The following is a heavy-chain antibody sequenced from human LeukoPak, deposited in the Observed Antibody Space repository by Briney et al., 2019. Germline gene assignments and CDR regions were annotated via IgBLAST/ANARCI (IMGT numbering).Heavy chain of an antibody. Sequence: SETLSLTCTVSGGSISSGGYYWSWIRQHPGKGLEWIGYIYYSGSTYYNPSLKSRVTISVDTSKNQFSLKLSSVTAADTAVYHCARDNWNYGSSMDVWGQGTTVTVSS. V-gene: IGHV4-31*03. CDR2: IYYSGST. CDR1: GGSISSGGYY. J-gene: IGHJ6*02. D-gene: IGHD1-7*01. CDR3: ARDNWNYGSSMDV.